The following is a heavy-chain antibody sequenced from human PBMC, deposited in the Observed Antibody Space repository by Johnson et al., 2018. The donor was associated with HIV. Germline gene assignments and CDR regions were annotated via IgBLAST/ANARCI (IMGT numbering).Heavy chain of an antibody. D-gene: IGHD3-22*01. Sequence: VQLVESGGGVVQPGRSLRLSCAASGFRFEDHGMNWVSQAPGKGMEWVSDINWNGGSKGYVDSVKGRFTISRDNSKNTLFLQMNSLRPDDTAVYFCARRFFDSSSFDIWGQGTMVTVSS. CDR3: ARRFFDSSSFDI. J-gene: IGHJ3*02. CDR1: GFRFEDHG. CDR2: INWNGGSK. V-gene: IGHV3-20*04.